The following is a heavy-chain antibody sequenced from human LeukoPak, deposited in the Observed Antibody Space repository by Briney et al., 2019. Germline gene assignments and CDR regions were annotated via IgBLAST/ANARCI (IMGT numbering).Heavy chain of an antibody. Sequence: SETLSLTCTVSGGSINSGDYYWSWIRQPPGKGLEWIGYIFYSGNTYYNPSLKSRVIISIDTSKNQFSLRLSSVTAADTAVYYCATTARHCSDYWGQGALVTVSS. CDR3: ATTARHCSDY. CDR1: GGSINSGDYY. V-gene: IGHV4-30-4*08. D-gene: IGHD6-6*01. J-gene: IGHJ4*02. CDR2: IFYSGNT.